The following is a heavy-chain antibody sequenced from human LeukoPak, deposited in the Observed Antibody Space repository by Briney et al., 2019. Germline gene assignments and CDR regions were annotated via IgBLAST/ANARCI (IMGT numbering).Heavy chain of an antibody. CDR3: ARDRTLGANYFDY. CDR1: GGSIRSSYYY. J-gene: IGHJ4*02. CDR2: IYDSGST. Sequence: PSETLSLTCTVSGGSIRSSYYYWGWIRQPPGKGLEWIGSIYDSGSTYYNPSLKSRVTISVDTSKNQFSLKLNSVTAADTAVYYCARDRTLGANYFDYWGQGSLVTVSS. V-gene: IGHV4-39*02. D-gene: IGHD3-16*01.